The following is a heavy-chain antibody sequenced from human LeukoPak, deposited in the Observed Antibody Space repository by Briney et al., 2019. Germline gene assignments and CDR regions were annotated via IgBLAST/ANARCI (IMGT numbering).Heavy chain of an antibody. Sequence: SQTLSLTCTVSGGSISSGGYYWSWIRQHPGKGLEWIGYIYYSGSTYYNPSLKSRATISVDTSKNQFSLKLSSVTAADTAVYYCARESMYYDFWSGYYIHYFDYWGQGTLVTVSS. CDR3: ARESMYYDFWSGYYIHYFDY. D-gene: IGHD3-3*01. V-gene: IGHV4-31*03. J-gene: IGHJ4*02. CDR2: IYYSGST. CDR1: GGSISSGGYY.